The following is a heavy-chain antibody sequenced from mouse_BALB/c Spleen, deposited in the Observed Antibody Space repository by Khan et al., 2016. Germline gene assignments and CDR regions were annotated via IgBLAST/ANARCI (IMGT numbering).Heavy chain of an antibody. CDR1: GYTFTNYG. Sequence: QIQLVQSGPELKKPGETVKISCKASGYTFTNYGMNWVKQAPGKGLKWMGWINTNTGEPTYAEEFKGRFAFSLDTSASTAYLQLNNLKHEDTATSVCEEEEYGSNWFAYWGQGTLVTVSA. J-gene: IGHJ3*01. V-gene: IGHV9-3*02. CDR2: INTNTGEP. CDR3: EEEEYGSNWFAY. D-gene: IGHD1-1*01.